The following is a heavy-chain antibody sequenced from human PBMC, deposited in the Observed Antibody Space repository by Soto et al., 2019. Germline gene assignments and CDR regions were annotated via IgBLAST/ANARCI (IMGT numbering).Heavy chain of an antibody. D-gene: IGHD2-2*01. CDR3: ARGHTTWPYYFDY. Sequence: SETLSLTCTVSGDPITNYDWSWIRQPPGKGLEWIGYIHYTGSTNYSPSLKSRVTISVDTSKNQFYLKLSSVTAADTAVYYCARGHTTWPYYFDYWGQGALVTVSS. V-gene: IGHV4-59*01. J-gene: IGHJ4*02. CDR2: IHYTGST. CDR1: GDPITNYD.